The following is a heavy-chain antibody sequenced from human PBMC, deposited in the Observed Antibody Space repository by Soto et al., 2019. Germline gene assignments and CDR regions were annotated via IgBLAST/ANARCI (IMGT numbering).Heavy chain of an antibody. CDR2: IIPIFGTA. J-gene: IGHJ5*02. Sequence: SVKVSCKASGGTFSSYAISWVRQAPGQGLEWMGGIIPIFGTANYAQKFQGRVTMTTDTSTSTAYMELRSLRSDDTAVYYCARVWDWNDGHWFDPWGQGTLVTVTS. CDR3: ARVWDWNDGHWFDP. D-gene: IGHD1-1*01. CDR1: GGTFSSYA. V-gene: IGHV1-69*05.